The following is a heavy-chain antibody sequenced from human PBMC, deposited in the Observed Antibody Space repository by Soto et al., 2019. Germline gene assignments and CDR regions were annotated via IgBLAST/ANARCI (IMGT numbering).Heavy chain of an antibody. D-gene: IGHD3-22*01. V-gene: IGHV1-18*01. J-gene: IGHJ4*02. CDR3: ARGSAYYDSSGYAH. CDR2: ISAYNGNT. CDR1: GYTFTSYG. Sequence: GASVKVSCKASGYTFTSYGISWVRQAPGQGLEWMGWISAYNGNTNYAQKLQGRVTMTTDTSTSTAYMELRSLRSDDTAVYCCARGSAYYDSSGYAHWGQGTLVTVSS.